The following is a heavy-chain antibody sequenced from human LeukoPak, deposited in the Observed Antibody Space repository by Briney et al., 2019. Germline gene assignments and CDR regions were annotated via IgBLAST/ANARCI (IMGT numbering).Heavy chain of an antibody. CDR2: ISSSSSTI. J-gene: IGHJ6*02. Sequence: GGSLRLSCAASGFTFSSYSMNWVRQAPGKGLEWVSYISSSSSTIYYADSVKGRFTISRDNAKNSLYLQMNSLRAEDTAVYYCARSGSYYRGYYGMDVWGQGTTVTVSS. CDR3: ARSGSYYRGYYGMDV. CDR1: GFTFSSYS. V-gene: IGHV3-48*04. D-gene: IGHD1-26*01.